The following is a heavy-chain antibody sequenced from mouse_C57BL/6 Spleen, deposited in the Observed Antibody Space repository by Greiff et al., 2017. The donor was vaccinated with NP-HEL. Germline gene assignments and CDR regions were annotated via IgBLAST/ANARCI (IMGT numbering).Heavy chain of an antibody. D-gene: IGHD1-1*01. CDR3: APHYYGSSYWYFDV. Sequence: EVQLQQSGPELVKPGASVKISCKASGYSFTDYNMNWVKQSNGKSLEWIGVINPNYGTTSYNQKFKGKATLTVDQSSSTAYMQLNSLTSEDSAVYYCAPHYYGSSYWYFDVWGTGTTVTVAS. CDR2: INPNYGTT. J-gene: IGHJ1*03. CDR1: GYSFTDYN. V-gene: IGHV1-39*01.